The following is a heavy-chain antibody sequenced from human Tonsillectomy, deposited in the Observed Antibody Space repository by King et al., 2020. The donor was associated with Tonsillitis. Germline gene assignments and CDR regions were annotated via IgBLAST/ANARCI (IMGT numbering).Heavy chain of an antibody. Sequence: VQLQQSGPGLVRPSETLSLPCTVSGDSISSYYWSWIRQPPGKGLEWIGYIHYSGSTNYNSSLKSRVTISVDTSKNQFSLKLNSVTAADTAVYYCASTRFSGYDFDYWGQGTLVTVSS. J-gene: IGHJ4*02. V-gene: IGHV4-59*01. CDR1: GDSISSYY. CDR2: IHYSGST. CDR3: ASTRFSGYDFDY. D-gene: IGHD5-12*01.